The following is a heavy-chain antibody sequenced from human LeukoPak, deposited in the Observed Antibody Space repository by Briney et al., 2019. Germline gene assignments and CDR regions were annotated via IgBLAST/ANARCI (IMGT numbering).Heavy chain of an antibody. D-gene: IGHD4-23*01. CDR3: VRATAVAFDS. V-gene: IGHV3-23*01. CDR1: GFIFSRYG. Sequence: SGGSLRLSCAVSGFIFSRYGMSWVRQAPGKGLEWVSSISGSGDSTDYADSVKGRFTISRDNAKNTLYLQMNNLRAEDTAVYYCVRATAVAFDSWGQGTLVPVSS. J-gene: IGHJ4*02. CDR2: ISGSGDST.